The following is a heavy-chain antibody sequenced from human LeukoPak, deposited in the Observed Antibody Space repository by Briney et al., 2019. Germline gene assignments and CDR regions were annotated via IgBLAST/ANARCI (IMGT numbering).Heavy chain of an antibody. CDR3: ARDYYGSGRDFTYYYYGMDV. CDR1: GGTFSSYV. D-gene: IGHD3-10*01. Sequence: SVEVSCKASGGTFSSYVISWVRQAPGQGLEWMGGIIPIFGTANYAQKFQGRVTITADKSTSTAYIELSSLRSEGTAVYYCARDYYGSGRDFTYYYYGMDVWGKGTTVTVSS. V-gene: IGHV1-69*06. J-gene: IGHJ6*04. CDR2: IIPIFGTA.